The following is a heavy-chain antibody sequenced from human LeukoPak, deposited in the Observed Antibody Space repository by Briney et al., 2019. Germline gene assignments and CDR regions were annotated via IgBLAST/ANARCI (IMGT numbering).Heavy chain of an antibody. CDR3: ASLIGVGYYYGSGSYPGGFDI. CDR2: ISDSGTTI. Sequence: GGSLRLSCAASGFIFSNYEMNRVRQAPGEGLEWVSYISDSGTTIYYADSVKGRFTISRDNAKNSLYLQMNSLRAEDTAVYYCASLIGVGYYYGSGSYPGGFDIWGQGTMVTVSS. J-gene: IGHJ3*02. D-gene: IGHD3-10*01. V-gene: IGHV3-48*03. CDR1: GFIFSNYE.